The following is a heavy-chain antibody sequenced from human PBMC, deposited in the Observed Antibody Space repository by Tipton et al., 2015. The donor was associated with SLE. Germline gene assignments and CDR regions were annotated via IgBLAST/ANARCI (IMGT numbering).Heavy chain of an antibody. CDR3: ASVYSSGWYSNAFDI. Sequence: TLSLTCTVSGGSISSYYWSWIRQPPGKGLEWIGYIYYSGSTNYNPSLKSRVTISVDTSKNQFSLKLSSVTAADTAVYYCASVYSSGWYSNAFDIWGQGTMVTVSS. J-gene: IGHJ3*02. CDR1: GGSISSYY. V-gene: IGHV4-59*01. D-gene: IGHD6-19*01. CDR2: IYYSGST.